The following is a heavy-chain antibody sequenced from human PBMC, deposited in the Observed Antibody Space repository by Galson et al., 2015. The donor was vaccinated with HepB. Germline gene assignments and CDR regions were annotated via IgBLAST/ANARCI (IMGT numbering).Heavy chain of an antibody. J-gene: IGHJ4*02. CDR2: INPSGGST. V-gene: IGHV1-46*01. D-gene: IGHD3-22*01. CDR3: ARSYYYDSSGYYPETY. Sequence: SVKVSCKASGSTFTSYYMHWVRQAPGQGLEWMGIINPSGGSTSYAQKFQGRVTMTRDTSTSTVYMELSSLRSEDPAVYYCARSYYYDSSGYYPETYWGQGTLVTVSS. CDR1: GSTFTSYY.